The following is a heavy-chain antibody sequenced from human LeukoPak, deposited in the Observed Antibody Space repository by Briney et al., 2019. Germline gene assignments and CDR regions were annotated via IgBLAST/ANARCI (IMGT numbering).Heavy chain of an antibody. CDR1: GYMFTGYY. D-gene: IGHD2-21*02. J-gene: IGHJ4*02. V-gene: IGHV1-2*02. CDR3: ARGYCSGDCFTLFDY. CDR2: INPNSGGT. Sequence: ASVKVSCKASGYMFTGYYMHWVRQAPGQGLEWMGWINPNSGGTNYAQKFQGRVTMTRDTSISTAYMELSSLRSDDAAVYYCARGYCSGDCFTLFDYWGQGTLVTVSS.